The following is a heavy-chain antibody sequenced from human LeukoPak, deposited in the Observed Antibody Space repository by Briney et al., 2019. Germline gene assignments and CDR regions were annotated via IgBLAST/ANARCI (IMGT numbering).Heavy chain of an antibody. D-gene: IGHD4-11*01. CDR2: MNPNSGNT. Sequence: RASVKVSCKASGYTFTSYDINWVRQATGQGLEWMGWMNPNSGNTGYAQKFQGRVTMTRNTSISTAYMELSSLRSEDTAVYYCARGSGSPWMTTNWFDPWGQGTLVTVSS. CDR3: ARGSGSPWMTTNWFDP. CDR1: GYTFTSYD. J-gene: IGHJ5*02. V-gene: IGHV1-8*01.